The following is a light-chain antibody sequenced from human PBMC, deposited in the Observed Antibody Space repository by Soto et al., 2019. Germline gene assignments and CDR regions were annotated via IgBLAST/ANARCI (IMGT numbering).Light chain of an antibody. V-gene: IGLV2-14*01. Sequence: QSALTHPASVSGSPGQSITISCTGTSSDVGGYNYVSWYQQHPGKAPKLMIYEVSNRPSGVSNRFSGSKSGNTASLTISGLQAEDEADYYCSSYTSSSTPVVFGGGTQLTVL. J-gene: IGLJ2*01. CDR1: SSDVGGYNY. CDR3: SSYTSSSTPVV. CDR2: EVS.